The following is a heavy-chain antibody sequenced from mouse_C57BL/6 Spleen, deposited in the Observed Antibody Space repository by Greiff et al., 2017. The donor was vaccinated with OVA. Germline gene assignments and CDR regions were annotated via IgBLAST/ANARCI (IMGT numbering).Heavy chain of an antibody. CDR3: ATRGTGTHVDY. V-gene: IGHV1-69*01. CDR2: IDPSDSYT. J-gene: IGHJ2*01. D-gene: IGHD4-1*01. CDR1: GYTFTSYW. Sequence: VQLQQPGAELVMPGASVKLSCKASGYTFTSYWMHWVKQRPGQGLEWIGEIDPSDSYTNYNQKFKGKSTLTVDKSSSTAYMQLSSLTSEDSAVYYCATRGTGTHVDYWGQGTTLTVSS.